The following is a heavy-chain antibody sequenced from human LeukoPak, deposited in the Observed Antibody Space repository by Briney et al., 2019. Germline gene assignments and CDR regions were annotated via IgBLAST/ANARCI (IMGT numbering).Heavy chain of an antibody. CDR3: AKDSGYSSGWYFDY. Sequence: GGSLRLSCAASGFTFSSYAMSWVRQAPGKGLEWVSAISGSGGSTYYADSVKGRFIISRDNSKNTLYLQMNSLRAEDTAVYYCAKDSGYSSGWYFDYWGQGTLVTVSS. V-gene: IGHV3-23*01. CDR1: GFTFSSYA. J-gene: IGHJ4*02. D-gene: IGHD6-19*01. CDR2: ISGSGGST.